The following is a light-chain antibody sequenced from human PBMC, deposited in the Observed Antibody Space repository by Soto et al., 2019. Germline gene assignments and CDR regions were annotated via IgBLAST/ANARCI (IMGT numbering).Light chain of an antibody. CDR2: AAS. CDR3: QQRYTTPRT. J-gene: IGKJ1*01. CDR1: QRISSY. V-gene: IGKV1-39*01. Sequence: DIQMTQSPSSLSASVGDRVTITCRAGQRISSYLNWYQHKPGKAPKLLIYAASSLQSGVPSRFSGSGSGTDFTLTISSLQPEDFATYYCQQRYTTPRTFGQWTKGAIK.